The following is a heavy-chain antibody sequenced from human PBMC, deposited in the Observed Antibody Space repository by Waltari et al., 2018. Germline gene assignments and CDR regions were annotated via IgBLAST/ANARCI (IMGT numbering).Heavy chain of an antibody. CDR2: IYYSGST. CDR3: ARDLAEDGSGSYCD. D-gene: IGHD3-10*01. V-gene: IGHV4-59*06. Sequence: QVQLQESGPGLVKPSETLSLTCTVSGGSISSYYWSWIRQPAGKGLEWIGYIYYSGSTYYNPSLKSRVTISVDTSKNQFSLKLSSVTAADTAVYYCARDLAEDGSGSYCDWGQGTLVTVSS. J-gene: IGHJ4*02. CDR1: GGSISSYY.